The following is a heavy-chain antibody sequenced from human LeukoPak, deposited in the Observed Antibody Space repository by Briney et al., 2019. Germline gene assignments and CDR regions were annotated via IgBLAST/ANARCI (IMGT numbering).Heavy chain of an antibody. CDR2: IRYDGSNK. CDR3: ARSRITFGGVIVLPFDY. CDR1: SCTYG. Sequence: SCTYGMHWVRQAPGKGLEWVAFIRYDGSNKYYADSVKGRFTISRDNSKNTLYLQMNSLRAEDTAVYYCARSRITFGGVIVLPFDYWGQGTLVTVSS. J-gene: IGHJ4*02. V-gene: IGHV3-33*01. D-gene: IGHD3-16*02.